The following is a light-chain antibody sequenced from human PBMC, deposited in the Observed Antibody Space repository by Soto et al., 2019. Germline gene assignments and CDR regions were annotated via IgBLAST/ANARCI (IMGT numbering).Light chain of an antibody. V-gene: IGLV1-44*01. CDR2: VNN. Sequence: QSVLTQPPSASGTPGQTVTMSCSGSTSNIGTNTVTWNQQLPGSAPKVLIYVNNQRRSGVPDRFSGSKSGTSAFLAITGLQSEDEADYYCATWDDNLNGLIFGGGTKLTVL. CDR3: ATWDDNLNGLI. CDR1: TSNIGTNT. J-gene: IGLJ2*01.